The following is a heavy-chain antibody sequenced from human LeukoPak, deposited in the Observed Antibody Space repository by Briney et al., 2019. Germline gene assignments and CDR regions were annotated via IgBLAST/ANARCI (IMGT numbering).Heavy chain of an antibody. CDR1: GGSFSGYY. J-gene: IGHJ4*02. V-gene: IGHV4-34*11. Sequence: SETLSLTCAVYGGSFSGYYWSWIRQPPGKGLEWIGYIYYSGNTHYNPSLKSRVTISIDTSKNQFSLRLSSVTAADTAVYYCARGDPSVFDYWGQGTLVTVSS. CDR3: ARGDPSVFDY. CDR2: IYYSGNT.